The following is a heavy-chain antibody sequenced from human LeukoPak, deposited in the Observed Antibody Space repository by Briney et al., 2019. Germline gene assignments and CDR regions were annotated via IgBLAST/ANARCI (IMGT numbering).Heavy chain of an antibody. D-gene: IGHD6-13*01. CDR3: ARISVGAAGNNWFDP. CDR1: GYSISSGYY. CDR2: IYHSGST. J-gene: IGHJ5*02. V-gene: IGHV4-38-2*01. Sequence: SETLSLTCAVSGYSISSGYYWGWIRQPPGKGLEWIGSIYHSGSTYYNPSLKSRVTISVDTSKNQFSLKLSSVTAADTAVYYCARISVGAAGNNWFDPWGQGTLVTVSS.